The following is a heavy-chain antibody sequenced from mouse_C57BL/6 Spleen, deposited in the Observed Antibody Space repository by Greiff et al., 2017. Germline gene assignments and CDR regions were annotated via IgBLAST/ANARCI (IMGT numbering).Heavy chain of an antibody. CDR1: GSTFSSYA. Sequence: EVMLVESGEGFVKPGGSLKLSCAASGSTFSSYAMSWVRQTPEKRLEWVAYISSGGDYIYYADTVKGRFTISRDNARNTLYLQMSSLKSEDTAMXYCTREEGYYGGGFAYWGQGTLVTVSA. D-gene: IGHD1-1*01. CDR3: TREEGYYGGGFAY. V-gene: IGHV5-9-1*02. CDR2: ISSGGDYI. J-gene: IGHJ3*01.